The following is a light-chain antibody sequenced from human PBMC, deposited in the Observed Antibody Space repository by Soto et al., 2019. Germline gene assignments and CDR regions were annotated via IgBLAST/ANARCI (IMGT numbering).Light chain of an antibody. J-gene: IGKJ1*01. V-gene: IGKV3-20*01. CDR2: GAS. Sequence: EIVLTQSPGTLSLSPGERATLSCRASQSVSSSYLAWYQQKPGQAPMLLIYGASSSATGIPDRFSGSGSGTDFTLTISRLETEDFAVYYCQQYGNSPCTFGQGTKVEIK. CDR3: QQYGNSPCT. CDR1: QSVSSSY.